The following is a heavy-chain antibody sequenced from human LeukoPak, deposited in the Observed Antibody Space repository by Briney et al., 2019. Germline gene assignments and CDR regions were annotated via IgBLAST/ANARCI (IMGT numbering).Heavy chain of an antibody. CDR2: IYSGGST. V-gene: IGHV3-66*01. D-gene: IGHD7-27*01. CDR1: GFTVSSNY. CDR3: AKDFWGFSFGY. Sequence: GGSLRLSCAASGFTVSSNYMSWVRQAPGKGLEWVSVIYSGGSTYYADSVKGRFTTSRDNSKNTLYLQMNSLRAEDTALYYCAKDFWGFSFGYWGQGTLVTVSS. J-gene: IGHJ4*02.